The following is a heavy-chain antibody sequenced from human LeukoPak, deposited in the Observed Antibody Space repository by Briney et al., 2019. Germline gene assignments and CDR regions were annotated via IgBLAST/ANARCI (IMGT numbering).Heavy chain of an antibody. V-gene: IGHV4-59*01. J-gene: IGHJ5*02. CDR2: IYYSGST. Sequence: SETLSLTCTVSGGSISSYYWSWIRQPPGNGLEWIGYIYYSGSTNYNPSLKSRVTISVDTSKNQFSLKLSSVTAADTAVYYCARARTGVAATLGKSWFDPWGQGTLVTVSS. D-gene: IGHD2-15*01. CDR3: ARARTGVAATLGKSWFDP. CDR1: GGSISSYY.